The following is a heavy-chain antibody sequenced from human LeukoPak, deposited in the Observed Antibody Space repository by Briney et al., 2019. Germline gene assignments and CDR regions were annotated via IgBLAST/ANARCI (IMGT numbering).Heavy chain of an antibody. CDR3: ARDSYNDYGDYERAFDI. CDR2: INTNTGNP. J-gene: IGHJ3*02. D-gene: IGHD4-17*01. CDR1: GYTFTSYA. Sequence: GASVKVSCKASGYTFTSYAMNWVRQAPGQGLEWMGWINTNTGNPTYAQGFTGRFVFSLDTTVSTAYLQISSLKAEDTAVYYCARDSYNDYGDYERAFDIWGQGTMVTVSS. V-gene: IGHV7-4-1*02.